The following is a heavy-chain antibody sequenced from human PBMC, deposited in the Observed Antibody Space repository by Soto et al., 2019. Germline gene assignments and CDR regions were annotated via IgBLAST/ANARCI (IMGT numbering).Heavy chain of an antibody. CDR1: GFTFSTHG. V-gene: IGHV3-30*18. D-gene: IGHD4-17*01. J-gene: IGHJ6*02. CDR2: ISYDGTNK. Sequence: QVQLVESGGGEVQPGRSLTISCAASGFTFSTHGMHWVRQTPGKGLEWVAVISYDGTNKFYSDSVKGRFTISRDNFKNTLTLQMNSLRADDTAVYSCAKDLQSYGDYDYYCYGMDVWGLGTRVTVSS. CDR3: AKDLQSYGDYDYYCYGMDV.